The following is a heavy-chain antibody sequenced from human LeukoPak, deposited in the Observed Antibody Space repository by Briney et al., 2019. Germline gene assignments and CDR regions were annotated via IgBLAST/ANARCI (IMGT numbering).Heavy chain of an antibody. Sequence: SDPTLVKPSETLSLTCTVSGGSMTTHHWNWIRQTPGKGLEWIGYVFDSGRTKENPSLKSRVTLSADTSKNQLSLRLSSVTAADTAVYYCMTIKRGNIFGYFDFWGQGILVTVSS. CDR1: GGSMTTHH. CDR3: MTIKRGNIFGYFDF. V-gene: IGHV4-59*11. D-gene: IGHD5-18*01. CDR2: VFDSGRT. J-gene: IGHJ4*02.